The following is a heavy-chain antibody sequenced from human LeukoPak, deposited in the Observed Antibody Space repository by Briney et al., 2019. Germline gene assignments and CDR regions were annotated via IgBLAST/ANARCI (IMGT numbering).Heavy chain of an antibody. V-gene: IGHV3-7*01. CDR3: ARASQGGDFWSGYFDY. J-gene: IGHJ4*02. CDR2: IKQDGSEK. CDR1: GFTFSSYW. D-gene: IGHD3-3*01. Sequence: GGSLRLSCAASGFTFSSYWMSWVRQAPGKGLEWVANIKQDGSEKYYVDSVKGRFTISRDNAKNSLYLQMNSLRAEDTAVYYCARASQGGDFWSGYFDYWGQGTLVTVSS.